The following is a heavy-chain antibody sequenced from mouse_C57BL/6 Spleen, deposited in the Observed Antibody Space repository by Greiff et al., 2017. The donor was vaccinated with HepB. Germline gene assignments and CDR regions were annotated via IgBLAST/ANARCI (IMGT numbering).Heavy chain of an antibody. Sequence: QVQLQQPGAELVRPGSSVKLSCKASGYTFTSYWMDWVKQRPGQGLEWIGNIYPSDSETHYNQKFKDKATLTVDKSSSTAYMQLSSLTSEDSAVYYCAREGYYGSGDYWGQGTTLTVSS. CDR3: AREGYYGSGDY. CDR1: GYTFTSYW. J-gene: IGHJ2*01. CDR2: IYPSDSET. V-gene: IGHV1-61*01. D-gene: IGHD1-1*01.